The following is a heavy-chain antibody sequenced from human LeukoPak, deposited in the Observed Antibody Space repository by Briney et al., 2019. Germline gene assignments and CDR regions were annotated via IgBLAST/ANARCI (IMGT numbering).Heavy chain of an antibody. D-gene: IGHD3-10*01. CDR1: GFTVSNNY. V-gene: IGHV3-66*01. Sequence: GGSLRLSCAASGFTVSNNYMSWVRQAPGKGLEWVSVIYSGGSTYYADSVKGRFTISRDDSKNTLYVQMNSLKTEDTAVYYCTVVNYGSGSYPLGYWGQGALVTVSS. CDR3: TVVNYGSGSYPLGY. J-gene: IGHJ4*02. CDR2: IYSGGST.